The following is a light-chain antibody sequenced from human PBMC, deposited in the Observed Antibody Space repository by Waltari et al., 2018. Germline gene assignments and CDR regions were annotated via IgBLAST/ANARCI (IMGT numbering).Light chain of an antibody. CDR2: GAS. V-gene: IGKV3-20*01. J-gene: IGKJ1*01. CDR1: QGFGTS. CDR3: QHYVRLPAT. Sequence: ERATLSRRASQGFGTSLAWYQQKPGQAPRLLIYGASMRAAGIPDRFSGSGSGTDFSLTISRLEPEDCAVYYCQHYVRLPATFGQGTRVEIK.